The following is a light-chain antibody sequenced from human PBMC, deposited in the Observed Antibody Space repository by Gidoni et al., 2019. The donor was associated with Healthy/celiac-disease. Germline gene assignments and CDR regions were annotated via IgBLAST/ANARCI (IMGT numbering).Light chain of an antibody. CDR3: QQYYSYPFT. CDR1: QGISSY. Sequence: AIRMTQSPSSFSASTGDRVTITCRASQGISSYLAWYQQKPGKAPKLLIYAASTLQSGVPSRFSGSGSGTDFTLTISCLQSEDFATYYCQQYYSYPFTFGPXTKVGIK. CDR2: AAS. J-gene: IGKJ3*01. V-gene: IGKV1-8*01.